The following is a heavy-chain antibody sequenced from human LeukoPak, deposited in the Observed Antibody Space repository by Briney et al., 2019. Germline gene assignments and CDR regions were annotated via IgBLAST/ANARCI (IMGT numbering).Heavy chain of an antibody. D-gene: IGHD2-21*02. CDR1: GYTFPADY. J-gene: IGHJ4*02. CDR2: INPNRGAT. Sequence: ASLKVSCKASGYTFPADYMHWGRQAPGPGLERMGWINPNRGATNYAQKCQGRVTITRDPSISTAYMELSWLRSDDTAMYYCASSRAQTLAFCGGDCYSGFDFWGQGTLVTVSS. CDR3: ASSRAQTLAFCGGDCYSGFDF. V-gene: IGHV1-2*02.